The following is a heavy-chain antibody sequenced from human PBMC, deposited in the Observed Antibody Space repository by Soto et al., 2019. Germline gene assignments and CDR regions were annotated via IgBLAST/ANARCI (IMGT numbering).Heavy chain of an antibody. V-gene: IGHV4-39*01. CDR3: ARPREGTTVTTYRGHGDYYYYMDV. CDR2: IYYSGST. D-gene: IGHD4-17*01. J-gene: IGHJ6*03. Sequence: SETLSLTCTVSGGSISSSSYYWGWIRQPPGKGLEWIGSIYYSGSTYYNPSLKSRVTISVDTSKNQFSLKLSSVTAADTAVYYCARPREGTTVTTYRGHGDYYYYMDVWGKGTTVTVSS. CDR1: GGSISSSSYY.